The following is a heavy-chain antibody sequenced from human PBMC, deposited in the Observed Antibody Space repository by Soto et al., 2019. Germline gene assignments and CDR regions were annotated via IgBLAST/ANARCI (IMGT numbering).Heavy chain of an antibody. J-gene: IGHJ4*02. V-gene: IGHV4-4*02. CDR1: GGSISSSNW. CDR3: ARGANIVWFGELHIVGNFDY. D-gene: IGHD3-10*01. CDR2: IYHSGST. Sequence: KSSETLSLTCAVSGGSISSSNWWRWVRQPPGKGLEWIGEIYHSGSTNYNPSLKSRVTISVDKSKNQFSLKLSSVTAADTAVYYCARGANIVWFGELHIVGNFDYWGQGTLVTVSS.